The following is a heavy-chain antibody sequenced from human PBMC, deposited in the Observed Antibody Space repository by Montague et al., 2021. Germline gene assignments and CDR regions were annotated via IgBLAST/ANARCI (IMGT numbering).Heavy chain of an antibody. CDR3: AAWDLVGEYYFDY. CDR2: IYYSGST. V-gene: IGHV4-61*01. J-gene: IGHJ4*02. Sequence: SETLSLTCSVSGGSVSSGSYYWGWIRQPPGKGLEWIGYIYYSGSTNYNPSLKSRVTMSVDTSRNQLSLRLSSVTAADTAVYYCAAWDLVGEYYFDYWGQGTLVTVSS. CDR1: GGSVSSGSYY. D-gene: IGHD1-26*01.